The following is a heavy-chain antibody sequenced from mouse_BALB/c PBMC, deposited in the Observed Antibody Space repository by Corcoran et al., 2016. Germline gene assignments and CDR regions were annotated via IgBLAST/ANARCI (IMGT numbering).Heavy chain of an antibody. CDR3: ARAPLHYYARDY. Sequence: QIQLVQSGPELKKPGETVKISCRASGYTFTNYGMNWVKQAPGKGLKWMGWINAYTGEPTYADDFKGRFAFSLETSASTAYLQINNFKNEDTATYFCARAPLHYYARDYWGQGTSVTVSS. J-gene: IGHJ4*01. D-gene: IGHD6-1*01. CDR2: INAYTGEP. CDR1: GYTFTNYG. V-gene: IGHV9-3-1*01.